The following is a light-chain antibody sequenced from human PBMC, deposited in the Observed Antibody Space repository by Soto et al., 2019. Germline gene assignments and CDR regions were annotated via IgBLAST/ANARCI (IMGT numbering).Light chain of an antibody. J-gene: IGKJ5*01. Sequence: LSASVGDEVTITCRASQTISRWLAWYQQKPGRAPKLLIYDASTLESGVPSRFSGSGSETEFTLTISRLQPDDFATYFCHSRAFGQGTRLEI. V-gene: IGKV1-5*01. CDR1: QTISRW. CDR2: DAS. CDR3: HSRA.